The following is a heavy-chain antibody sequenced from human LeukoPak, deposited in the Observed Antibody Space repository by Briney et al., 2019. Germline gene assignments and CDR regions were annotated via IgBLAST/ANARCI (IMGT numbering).Heavy chain of an antibody. CDR3: ARDPAPAAAATAGWFDP. J-gene: IGHJ5*02. D-gene: IGHD6-13*01. V-gene: IGHV4-59*01. Sequence: SETLSLTCTVYGGSIRSYHWSWIRQPPGKGLEWICYIYYSGSTNYNPSLKSRVTISVDTSKNQFSLKLSSVTAADTAVYYCARDPAPAAAATAGWFDPWGQGTLVTVSS. CDR2: IYYSGST. CDR1: GGSIRSYH.